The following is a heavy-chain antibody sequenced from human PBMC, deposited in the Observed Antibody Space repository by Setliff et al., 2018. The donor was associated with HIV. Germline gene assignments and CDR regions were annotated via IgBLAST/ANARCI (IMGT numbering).Heavy chain of an antibody. CDR3: AARPGVDSSGYYDYYYMDV. V-gene: IGHV1-58*02. CDR1: GFTFNTSA. D-gene: IGHD3-22*01. J-gene: IGHJ6*03. CDR2: IVVGSGNT. Sequence: SVKVSCKASGFTFNTSAIQWVRQARGRRLEWIGWIVVGSGNTNYAQKFQERVTITRDMSTSTSYMELTNLRSEDTAVYYCAARPGVDSSGYYDYYYMDVWAKETTVTVSS.